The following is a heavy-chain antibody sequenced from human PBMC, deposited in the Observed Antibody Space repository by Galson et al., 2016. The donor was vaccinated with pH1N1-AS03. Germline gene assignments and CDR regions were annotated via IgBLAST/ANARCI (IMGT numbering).Heavy chain of an antibody. CDR3: ARGWPDYGGDSFLGWDH. J-gene: IGHJ4*02. V-gene: IGHV1-18*01. D-gene: IGHD4-23*01. CDR2: ISAYNGNT. Sequence: SVKVSCKASGYTFTNYGISWVRQAPGQGLEWMGWISAYNGNTNYAQKLQGRVTLTTDTSTSTAYMELRSLRSADTAVHYCARGWPDYGGDSFLGWDHWGQGSLVTVSS. CDR1: GYTFTNYG.